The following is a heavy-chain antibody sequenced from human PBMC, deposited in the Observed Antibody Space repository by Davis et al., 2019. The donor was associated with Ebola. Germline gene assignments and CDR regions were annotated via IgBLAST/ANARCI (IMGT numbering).Heavy chain of an antibody. CDR1: GFTFDDYA. CDR2: ISWNSDNI. Sequence: SLKISCAASGFTFDDYAMHWVRQVPGKGLEWVSGISWNSDNIAYVDSVKGRFTISRDNAKNSLYLQMNSLRAEDTAVYYCARDVQYSPMLVYYGMDVWGQGTTVTVSS. CDR3: ARDVQYSPMLVYYGMDV. J-gene: IGHJ6*02. D-gene: IGHD2-2*01. V-gene: IGHV3-9*01.